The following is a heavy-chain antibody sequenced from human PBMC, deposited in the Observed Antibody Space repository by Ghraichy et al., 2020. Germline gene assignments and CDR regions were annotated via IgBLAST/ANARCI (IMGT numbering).Heavy chain of an antibody. CDR2: ISGSGDVI. CDR3: VKGGAGVQA. CDR1: GFTFSNYA. V-gene: IGHV3-23*01. J-gene: IGHJ5*02. Sequence: GESLNISCAASGFTFSNYAMNWVRQAPGKGLEWVAAISGSGDVIYHADSVKGRFTMSRDNSKNTLYLQMNTLTAEDTAIYYCVKGGAGVQAWGQGTLVTVSS. D-gene: IGHD2-8*01.